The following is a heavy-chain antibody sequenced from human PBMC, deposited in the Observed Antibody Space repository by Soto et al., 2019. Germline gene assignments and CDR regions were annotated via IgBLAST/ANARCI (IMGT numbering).Heavy chain of an antibody. V-gene: IGHV3-23*01. CDR2: ISGSGIST. CDR1: GFTFSSYA. CDR3: AKDSADCASTSCYGFFGY. J-gene: IGHJ4*02. Sequence: GGSLRLSCAASGFTFSSYAMTWVRQAPGKGLEWVSAISGSGISTFNADSVKGRFTISRDNSKNTLYLQMNSLRVADTAVYYCAKDSADCASTSCYGFFGYWGQGTLVTVSS. D-gene: IGHD2-2*01.